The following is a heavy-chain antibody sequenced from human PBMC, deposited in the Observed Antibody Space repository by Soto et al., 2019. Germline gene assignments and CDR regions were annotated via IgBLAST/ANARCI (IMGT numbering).Heavy chain of an antibody. Sequence: GGSLRLSFAASGFTFSSYGMRWVRQAPGKGLEWVAVIWYDGSNKYYADSVKGRFTISRDNSKNTLYLQMNGLRAEDTAVYYCARGGYGDYGYYGMDVWGQGTTVTVSS. CDR3: ARGGYGDYGYYGMDV. CDR1: GFTFSSYG. J-gene: IGHJ6*02. D-gene: IGHD4-17*01. CDR2: IWYDGSNK. V-gene: IGHV3-33*01.